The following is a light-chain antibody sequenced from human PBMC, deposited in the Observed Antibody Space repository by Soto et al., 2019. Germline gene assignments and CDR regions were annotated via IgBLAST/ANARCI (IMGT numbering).Light chain of an antibody. CDR3: QQYFRTPLT. CDR2: WAT. V-gene: IGKV4-1*01. J-gene: IGKJ5*01. CDR1: QCVFSSSKNRNH. Sequence: DIVMAQSPDSLAVSAFWMGTINCKSVQCVFSSSKNRNHLAWYQQRPGQPPKLLIYWATTRESGVPDRFSGSGSGTDFTLTVSSLQAEDVAVYYCQQYFRTPLTFGGGTRLEIK.